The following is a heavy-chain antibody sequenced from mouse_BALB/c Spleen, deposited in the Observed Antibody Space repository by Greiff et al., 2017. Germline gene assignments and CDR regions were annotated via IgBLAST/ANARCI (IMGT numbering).Heavy chain of an antibody. J-gene: IGHJ4*01. CDR3: AREGP. CDR1: GFTFSDYY. Sequence: EVKLMESGGGLVKPGGSLKLSCAASGFTFSDYYMYWVRQTPEKRLEWVATISDGGSYTYYPDSVKGRFTISRDNAKNNLYLQMSSLKSEDTAMYYCAREGPWGEGTSVTVSS. V-gene: IGHV5-4*02. CDR2: ISDGGSYT.